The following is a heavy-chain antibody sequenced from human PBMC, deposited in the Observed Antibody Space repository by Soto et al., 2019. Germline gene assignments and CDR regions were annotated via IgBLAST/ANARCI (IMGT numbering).Heavy chain of an antibody. V-gene: IGHV1-69*01. CDR2: IIPIPGTA. J-gene: IGHJ6*02. CDR1: EGTFGSYA. CDR3: ARSQGSSTSLEIYYYYYYGMDV. D-gene: IGHD2-2*01. Sequence: QVQLVQSGAEVKKPGSSVKVSCKASEGTFGSYAISWVRQAPGQGLEWMGGIIPIPGTANYAQKFQGRVTIPADESTSTAYMELSSLRSEDTAVYYCARSQGSSTSLEIYYYYYYGMDVWGQGTTVTVSS.